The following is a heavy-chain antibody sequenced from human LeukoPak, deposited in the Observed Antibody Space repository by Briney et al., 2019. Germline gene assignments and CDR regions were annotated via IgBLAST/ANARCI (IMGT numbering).Heavy chain of an antibody. V-gene: IGHV3-53*01. D-gene: IGHD5-12*01. Sequence: GGSLRLSCAASGFSVSSNYMSWVRQAPGKGLEWVSVIYTSGSTYYADSVKGRFTISRDNSKNTLYLQMNSLRAEDTAVYYCASPSEYSDYGWPLFDYWGQGTLVTDSS. CDR1: GFSVSSNY. J-gene: IGHJ4*02. CDR2: IYTSGST. CDR3: ASPSEYSDYGWPLFDY.